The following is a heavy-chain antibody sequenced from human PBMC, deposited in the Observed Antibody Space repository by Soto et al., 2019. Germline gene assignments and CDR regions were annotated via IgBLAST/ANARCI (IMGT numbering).Heavy chain of an antibody. CDR2: IYYSGST. Sequence: SETMSLTCTVSGGSLSSYDWSWIRQTTGKGLEWIGYIYYSGSTNYNPSLKSRVTISVDTSKNQFSLKLSSVTAADTAVYYCAREGYGSGGDDAFDIWGQGTMVTVSS. CDR3: AREGYGSGGDDAFDI. CDR1: GGSLSSYD. V-gene: IGHV4-59*01. D-gene: IGHD3-10*01. J-gene: IGHJ3*02.